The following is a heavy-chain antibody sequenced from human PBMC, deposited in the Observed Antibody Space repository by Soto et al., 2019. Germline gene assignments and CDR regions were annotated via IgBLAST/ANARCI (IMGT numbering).Heavy chain of an antibody. V-gene: IGHV3-64*01. CDR3: AREEILDELPFGRLDP. Sequence: GGSLRLSCATSGFTFSTYAMHWVRQAPGKGLEYVSAISSNGRSTYYANSVKGRVTMTADTSTSTAYMELRSPRSDDTAVYYCAREEILDELPFGRLDPWGQGTLVTVSS. CDR1: GFTFSTYA. J-gene: IGHJ5*02. D-gene: IGHD1-7*01. CDR2: ISSNGRST.